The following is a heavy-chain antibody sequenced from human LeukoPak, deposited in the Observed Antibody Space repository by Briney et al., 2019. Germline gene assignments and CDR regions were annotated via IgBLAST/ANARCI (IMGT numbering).Heavy chain of an antibody. J-gene: IGHJ4*02. V-gene: IGHV1-69*05. CDR2: IIPIFGTA. CDR3: ARAPSGCGGTCAFDY. Sequence: SVKVSCKASGGTFSSYAISWVRQAPGQGLEWMGGIIPIFGTANYAQKFQGRVTITTDESTSTAYMELSSLRSEDTAVYYCARAPSGCGGTCAFDYWGQGTLVTVSS. D-gene: IGHD2-15*01. CDR1: GGTFSSYA.